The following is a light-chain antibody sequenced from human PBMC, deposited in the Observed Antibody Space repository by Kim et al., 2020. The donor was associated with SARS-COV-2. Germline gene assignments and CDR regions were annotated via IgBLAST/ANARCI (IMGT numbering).Light chain of an antibody. CDR1: RSDVGAYNY. Sequence: GQSVTFSCSGTRSDVGAYNYVSWYQQHPGKAPKLIVYDVTKRPSGVPDRFSGSKSGNTASLTISGLQAEDEAEYYCCSYAGSYTSMFGGGTQLTVL. J-gene: IGLJ3*02. CDR2: DVT. CDR3: CSYAGSYTSM. V-gene: IGLV2-11*03.